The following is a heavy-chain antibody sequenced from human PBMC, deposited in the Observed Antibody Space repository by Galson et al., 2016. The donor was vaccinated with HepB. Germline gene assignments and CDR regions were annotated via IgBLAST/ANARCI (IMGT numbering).Heavy chain of an antibody. CDR3: ATLATRRRFGSAWFFDY. D-gene: IGHD5-12*01. CDR1: GYTLTKIS. J-gene: IGHJ4*02. CDR2: FDPEDGET. V-gene: IGHV1-24*01. Sequence: SVKVSCKVSGYTLTKISMHWVRQAPAKGLEWMGGFDPEDGETIYAQKFQRRVTMTEDTSTDTAYMELSSLRSEDTAGYYCATLATRRRFGSAWFFDYWGQGTLVTVSS.